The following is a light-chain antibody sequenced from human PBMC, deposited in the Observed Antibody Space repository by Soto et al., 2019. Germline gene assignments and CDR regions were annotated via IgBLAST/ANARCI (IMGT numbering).Light chain of an antibody. CDR2: GAS. J-gene: IGKJ5*01. CDR1: QSVSSY. V-gene: IGKV3-15*01. CDR3: LQYNNWPPAT. Sequence: EIVMTQSPATLSVSPGERATLSCRASQSVSSYLAWYQQKPGQAPRLLIYGASTRATGIPARFSGSGSGTEFTLTISSLQSEDFAVYYCLQYNNWPPATFGQGTRLEIK.